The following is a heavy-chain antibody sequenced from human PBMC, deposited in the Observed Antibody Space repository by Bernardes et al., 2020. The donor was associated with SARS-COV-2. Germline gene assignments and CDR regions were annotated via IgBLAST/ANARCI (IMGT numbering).Heavy chain of an antibody. CDR2: MNPNSGNT. CDR3: AREVSGTTYYYGMDV. D-gene: IGHD3-10*01. Sequence: ASVKVSCKASGYTFTSYDINWVRQATGQGLEWMGWMNPNSGNTGYAQKFQGRVTMTRNTSISTAYMELSSLRSEDTAVYYCAREVSGTTYYYGMDVWGQGTTVTVSS. CDR1: GYTFTSYD. J-gene: IGHJ6*02. V-gene: IGHV1-8*01.